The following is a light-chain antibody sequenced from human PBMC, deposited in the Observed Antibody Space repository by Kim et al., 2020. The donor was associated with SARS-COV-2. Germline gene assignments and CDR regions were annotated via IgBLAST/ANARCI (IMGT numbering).Light chain of an antibody. CDR3: QAWDSSTFYV. V-gene: IGLV3-1*01. CDR2: QDT. J-gene: IGLJ1*01. CDR1: KLGDKY. Sequence: VSPGQTAGTTCSGDKLGDKYACWYQQKPGQSPLLVIYQDTKRPSGIPDRFSGSNSGNTATLTISGTQAMDEAAYYCQAWDSSTFYVFGTGTKVTVL.